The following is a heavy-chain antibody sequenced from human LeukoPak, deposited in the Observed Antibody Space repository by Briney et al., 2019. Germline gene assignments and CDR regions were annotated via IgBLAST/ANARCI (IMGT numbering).Heavy chain of an antibody. J-gene: IGHJ5*02. D-gene: IGHD3-22*01. CDR2: INTYIGNT. CDR3: ARDQYYDSKGWFDP. CDR1: GYTFTSYG. V-gene: IGHV1-18*01. Sequence: ASVKVSCKASGYTFTSYGISWVRQAPGQGLEWMGWINTYIGNTYYAQKLQGRVTMTTDTSTSTAYMELRSLRSDDTAVYYCARDQYYDSKGWFDPWGQGALVTVSS.